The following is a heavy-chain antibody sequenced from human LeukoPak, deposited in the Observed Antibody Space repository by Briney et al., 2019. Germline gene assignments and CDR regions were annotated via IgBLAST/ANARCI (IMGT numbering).Heavy chain of an antibody. J-gene: IGHJ4*02. Sequence: GGSLRLSCTTSGLTFTSHGFHWLRQVVGKRLEWVAFVRNDASDTYHANSVKGRFSVSRDDSKNTLYLQMNSLRPEDTAIYYCARDRGTDYFDSWGQGTQVTVSS. CDR1: GLTFTSHG. CDR3: ARDRGTDYFDS. D-gene: IGHD2-15*01. V-gene: IGHV3-30*02. CDR2: VRNDASDT.